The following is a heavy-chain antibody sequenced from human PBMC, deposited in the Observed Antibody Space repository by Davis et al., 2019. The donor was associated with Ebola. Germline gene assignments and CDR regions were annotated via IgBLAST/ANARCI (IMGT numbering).Heavy chain of an antibody. CDR1: GVPFSRYA. J-gene: IGHJ5*02. Sequence: PGGSLRLSCAGSGVPFSRYAMSWVRQAPGKGLEWVSGLSGSAITIYYADSVKGRFTISRDNSKNTVYLQMNSLSAEDTAIYYCARCASASCYRGAFDPWGQGVRVTVSS. CDR3: ARCASASCYRGAFDP. CDR2: LSGSAITI. D-gene: IGHD3-10*01. V-gene: IGHV3-23*01.